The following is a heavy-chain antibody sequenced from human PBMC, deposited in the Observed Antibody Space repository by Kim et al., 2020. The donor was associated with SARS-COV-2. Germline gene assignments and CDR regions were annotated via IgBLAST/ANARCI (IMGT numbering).Heavy chain of an antibody. D-gene: IGHD3-22*01. CDR1: GFTFDDYG. V-gene: IGHV3-20*03. CDR3: ARVYFYDSSDSDY. CDR2: INWNGETT. Sequence: GGSLRLSFAASGFTFDDYGMSWVRQAPGKGLEWVSGINWNGETTGHADSVKGRFTISRDNAKNSLYLQMNSLRAEDTALYYCARVYFYDSSDSDYWGQGTLVTVSS. J-gene: IGHJ4*02.